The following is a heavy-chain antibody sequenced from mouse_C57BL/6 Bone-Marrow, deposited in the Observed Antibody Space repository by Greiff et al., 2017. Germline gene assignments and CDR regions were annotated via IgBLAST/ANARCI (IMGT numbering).Heavy chain of an antibody. V-gene: IGHV1-58*01. J-gene: IGHJ3*01. Sequence: VHVKQSGAELVRPGSSVKMSCKTSGYTFTSYGINWVKQRPGQGLEWIGYIYIGNGYTEYNEKFKGKATLTSHTSSSTAYMPRSSLTSEDSAIYLCATGAWSAYWGQGTLLTVSA. CDR3: ATGAWSAY. CDR1: GYTFTSYG. CDR2: IYIGNGYT.